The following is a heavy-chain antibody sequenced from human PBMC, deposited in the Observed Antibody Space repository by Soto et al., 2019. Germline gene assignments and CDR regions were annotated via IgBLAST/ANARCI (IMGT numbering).Heavy chain of an antibody. J-gene: IGHJ4*02. CDR3: RLGSGVPGTIDY. D-gene: IGHD3-10*02. V-gene: IGHV3-23*01. Sequence: EVQLLESGGGLVQPGGSLRLSCAASGFIFSTYAMNWVRQAPGKGLEWVSGISAGRATYYAESVKGRFTVSRANSQNTVFLQMNSLGGEDTAVYCSRLGSGVPGTIDYWGQGTPVTVSS. CDR1: GFIFSTYA. CDR2: ISAGRAT.